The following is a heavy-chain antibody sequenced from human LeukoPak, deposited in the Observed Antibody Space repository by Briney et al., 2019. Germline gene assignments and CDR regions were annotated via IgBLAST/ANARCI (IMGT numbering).Heavy chain of an antibody. V-gene: IGHV3-23*01. Sequence: GGSLRLSCAASGFTFSSYAMSWVRQAPGKGLEWVSAISGSGGSTYYADPVKGRFTISRDNSKNTLYLQMNSLRAEDTAVYYCAKTYFSYGSGSYPTLWGQGTLVTVSS. D-gene: IGHD3-10*01. CDR2: ISGSGGST. CDR3: AKTYFSYGSGSYPTL. CDR1: GFTFSSYA. J-gene: IGHJ4*02.